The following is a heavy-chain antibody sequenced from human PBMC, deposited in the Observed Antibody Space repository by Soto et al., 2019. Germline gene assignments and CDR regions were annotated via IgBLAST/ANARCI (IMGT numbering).Heavy chain of an antibody. D-gene: IGHD3-3*01. Sequence: TLSLTCAVSVGSISSGGYSWSWIRQPPGKGLEWIGYIYHSGSTYYNPSLKSRVTISVDRSKNQFSLKLSSVTAADTAVYYCARGSGYYARYYFDYWGQGTLVTVSS. J-gene: IGHJ4*02. CDR2: IYHSGST. CDR3: ARGSGYYARYYFDY. V-gene: IGHV4-30-2*01. CDR1: VGSISSGGYS.